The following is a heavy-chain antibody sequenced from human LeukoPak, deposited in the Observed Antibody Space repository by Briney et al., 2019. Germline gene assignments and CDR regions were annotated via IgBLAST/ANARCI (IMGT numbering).Heavy chain of an antibody. Sequence: GGSLRLSCAASGFTFSSYWMNWVRQAPGKGLEWVANIKQDGSEKDYVDSVKGRFTISRDNAKNSLYLQMNSLRAEDTAVYFCARVSSLAAAGFFDYWGQGILVTVSS. CDR2: IKQDGSEK. CDR1: GFTFSSYW. CDR3: ARVSSLAAAGFFDY. J-gene: IGHJ4*02. V-gene: IGHV3-7*01. D-gene: IGHD6-25*01.